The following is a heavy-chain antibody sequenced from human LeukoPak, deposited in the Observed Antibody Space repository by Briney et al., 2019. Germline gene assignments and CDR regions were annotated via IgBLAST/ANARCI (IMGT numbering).Heavy chain of an antibody. CDR2: INSDGSST. CDR3: ARDYGNPDAIDN. V-gene: IGHV3-74*01. J-gene: IGHJ4*02. D-gene: IGHD4/OR15-4a*01. Sequence: GGSLRLSCAASGFTFSSYWMHWVRQAPGKGLVWVSRINSDGSSTSYADSVKGRFTISRDNPKNTLYLHMNSLRDEDMAVYYCARDYGNPDAIDNWGQGTLVTVSS. CDR1: GFTFSSYW.